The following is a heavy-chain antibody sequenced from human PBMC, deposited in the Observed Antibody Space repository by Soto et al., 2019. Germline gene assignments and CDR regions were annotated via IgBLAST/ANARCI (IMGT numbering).Heavy chain of an antibody. J-gene: IGHJ6*02. CDR3: ARGHSGVTMDV. Sequence: EVQLLESGGGLVQPGGSLRLSCAASEFTFSSYSMIWVRQAPGKGLEWVSGVNGGGDITYYAESVKGRFTISRDNSKNKMYLHMKRLRVEDTAVFYCARGHSGVTMDVWGQRTTVTVSS. CDR2: VNGGGDIT. D-gene: IGHD3-3*01. CDR1: EFTFSSYS. V-gene: IGHV3-23*01.